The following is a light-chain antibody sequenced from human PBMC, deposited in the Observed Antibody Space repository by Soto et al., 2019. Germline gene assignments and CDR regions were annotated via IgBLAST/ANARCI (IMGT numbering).Light chain of an antibody. CDR2: AAS. Sequence: EIVMTQSPATLSLSPGERVTLSCRASQRVSIKLAWYQQKPGQAPRLLINAASIRDTDIPARFSGSGSGTEFPLTISRLQSEDFAIFYCQQYSNWPYTFGQGTKVDIK. CDR3: QQYSNWPYT. CDR1: QRVSIK. V-gene: IGKV3-15*01. J-gene: IGKJ2*01.